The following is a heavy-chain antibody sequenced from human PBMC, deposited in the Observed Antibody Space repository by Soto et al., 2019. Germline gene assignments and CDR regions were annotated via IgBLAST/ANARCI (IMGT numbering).Heavy chain of an antibody. Sequence: QVQLQESGPGLVKPSETLSLTCTVSGGSISGYYWSWIRQPPGKGLEWIGYMYKTGSTVYNPSFKSRFTISVDTSKNQCSLKLNSVTAADTAVYYCARDLWGYCGTDCYPLDVWGQGTTVTVSS. CDR3: ARDLWGYCGTDCYPLDV. J-gene: IGHJ6*02. D-gene: IGHD2-21*02. V-gene: IGHV4-59*01. CDR2: MYKTGST. CDR1: GGSISGYY.